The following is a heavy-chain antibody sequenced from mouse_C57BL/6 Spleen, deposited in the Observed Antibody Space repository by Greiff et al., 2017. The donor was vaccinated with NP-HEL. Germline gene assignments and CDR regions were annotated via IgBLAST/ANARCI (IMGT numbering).Heavy chain of an antibody. Sequence: QVQLKQSGAELVRPGASVTLSCKASGYTFTDYEMHWVKQTPVHGLEWIGAIDPETGGTAYNQKFKGKAILTADKSSSTAYMELRSLTSEDSAVYYCTREARDSYDGYGAWFAYWGQGTLVTVSA. CDR3: TREARDSYDGYGAWFAY. V-gene: IGHV1-15*01. D-gene: IGHD2-3*01. J-gene: IGHJ3*01. CDR2: IDPETGGT. CDR1: GYTFTDYE.